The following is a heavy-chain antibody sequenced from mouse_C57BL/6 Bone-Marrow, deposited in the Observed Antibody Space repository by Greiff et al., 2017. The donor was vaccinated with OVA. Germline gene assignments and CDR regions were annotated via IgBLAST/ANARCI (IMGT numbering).Heavy chain of an antibody. Sequence: VKLVESGPGLVQPSQSLSITCTVSGFSLTSYGVHWVRQSPGKGLAWLGVIWSGGSTDYNAAFISRLSISKDNSKSQVFFKMNSLQADDTAIYYCARNFYDGYYGDYYFDYWGQGTTLTVSS. D-gene: IGHD2-3*01. J-gene: IGHJ2*01. CDR3: ARNFYDGYYGDYYFDY. CDR1: GFSLTSYG. CDR2: IWSGGST. V-gene: IGHV2-2*01.